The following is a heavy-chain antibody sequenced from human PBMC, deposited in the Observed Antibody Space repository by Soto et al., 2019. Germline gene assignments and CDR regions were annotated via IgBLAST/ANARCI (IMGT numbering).Heavy chain of an antibody. D-gene: IGHD5-18*01. CDR1: GGSVSSGSYY. CDR2: IYYSGST. CDR3: ARGDRYSYGNPANWFDP. J-gene: IGHJ5*02. Sequence: SETLSLTCTVSGGSVSSGSYYWSWIRQPPGKGLEWIGYIYYSGSTNYNPSLKSRVTISVDTSKNQFSLKLSSVTAADTAVYYCARGDRYSYGNPANWFDPWGQGTLVTVSS. V-gene: IGHV4-61*01.